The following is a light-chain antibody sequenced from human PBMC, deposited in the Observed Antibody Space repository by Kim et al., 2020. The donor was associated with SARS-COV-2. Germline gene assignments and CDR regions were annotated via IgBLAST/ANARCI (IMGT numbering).Light chain of an antibody. CDR1: HIGGKS. Sequence: APGGTATITCGGDHIGGKSVQWYQHTPGQAPLLVIYYDSGRPSGIPERFSGSNSGNTATLTINRVEAGDEADYYCQVWDSGSDHYVFGTGTKVTVL. V-gene: IGLV3-21*04. J-gene: IGLJ1*01. CDR2: YDS. CDR3: QVWDSGSDHYV.